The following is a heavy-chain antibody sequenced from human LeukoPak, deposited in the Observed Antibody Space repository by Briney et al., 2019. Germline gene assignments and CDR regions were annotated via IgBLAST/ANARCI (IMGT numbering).Heavy chain of an antibody. D-gene: IGHD3-16*01. CDR1: GFTFSSYA. CDR2: MSASGIT. Sequence: GSLRLSCAAPGFTFSSYAMSWIRQPAGKGLEWIGRMSASGITNCNPSLKSRVTMSVDTSKKELSLNLSSVTAADTAVYYCARGRRSTSFGDHNYFDPWGQGILVTVSS. J-gene: IGHJ5*02. V-gene: IGHV4-4*07. CDR3: ARGRRSTSFGDHNYFDP.